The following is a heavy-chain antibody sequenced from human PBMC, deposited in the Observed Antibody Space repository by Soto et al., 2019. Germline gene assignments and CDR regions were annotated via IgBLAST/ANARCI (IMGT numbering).Heavy chain of an antibody. CDR2: IYYSGST. Sequence: SETLSLTCTVSGGSISSSSYYWGWIRQPPGKGLEWIGSIYYSGSTYYNPSLKSRVTISVDTSKNQFSLKLSSVTAADTAVYYCARGLGEWELPNWGQGTLVTVSS. J-gene: IGHJ4*02. V-gene: IGHV4-39*01. D-gene: IGHD1-26*01. CDR1: GGSISSSSYY. CDR3: ARGLGEWELPN.